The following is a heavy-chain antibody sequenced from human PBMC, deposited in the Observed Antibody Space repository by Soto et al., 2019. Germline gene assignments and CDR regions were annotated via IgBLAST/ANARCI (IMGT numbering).Heavy chain of an antibody. CDR3: ARMLRDRGDY. J-gene: IGHJ4*02. CDR1: GFTVSSNY. Sequence: EVQLVESGGGLIQPGGSLRLSCAASGFTVSSNYMTWVRQAPGKGLQWVSIIYSGGNTSYADSVKGRFTISRDNSKNTLYLQMTSLRAEDTAVYYCARMLRDRGDYWGQGTLVTVSS. CDR2: IYSGGNT. V-gene: IGHV3-53*01. D-gene: IGHD3-16*01.